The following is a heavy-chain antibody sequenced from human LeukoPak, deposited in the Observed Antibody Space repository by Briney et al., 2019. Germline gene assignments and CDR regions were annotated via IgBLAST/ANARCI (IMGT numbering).Heavy chain of an antibody. Sequence: GGSLRLSCAASGFTFSTYTMNWVRQAPGKGLEWVSAISGSGGSTYYADSVKGRFTISRDNSKNTLYLQMNSLRAEDTAVYYCAKTPVAAAKYNWFDPWGQGTLVTVSS. CDR2: ISGSGGST. J-gene: IGHJ5*02. D-gene: IGHD6-13*01. V-gene: IGHV3-23*01. CDR1: GFTFSTYT. CDR3: AKTPVAAAKYNWFDP.